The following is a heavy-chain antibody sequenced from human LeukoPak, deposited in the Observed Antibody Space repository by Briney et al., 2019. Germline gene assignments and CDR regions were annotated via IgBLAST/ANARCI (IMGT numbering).Heavy chain of an antibody. J-gene: IGHJ4*02. V-gene: IGHV1-18*01. CDR1: GYTFTSYG. Sequence: ASVKVSCKASGYTFTSYGISWVRQAPGQGLEWVGWISAYNGNTNYAQKLQGRVTMTTDTSTSTAYMELRSLGSDDTAVYYCARFLPWSYYYDSSGYTFDYWGQGTLVTVSS. CDR2: ISAYNGNT. CDR3: ARFLPWSYYYDSSGYTFDY. D-gene: IGHD3-22*01.